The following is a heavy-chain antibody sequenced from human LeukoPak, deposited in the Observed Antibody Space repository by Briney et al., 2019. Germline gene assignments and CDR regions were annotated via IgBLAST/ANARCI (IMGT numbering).Heavy chain of an antibody. CDR2: IYYSGST. CDR1: GGSISSSSYY. Sequence: SETLSLTFTVSGGSISSSSYYWGWIRPPPGKGVEGIGSIYYSGSTYYNPSLKSRVTISVDTSKNQFSLKLSSVTAADTAVYYCAVGPPYYDFWSGLDYWGQGTLVTVSS. CDR3: AVGPPYYDFWSGLDY. D-gene: IGHD3-3*01. J-gene: IGHJ4*02. V-gene: IGHV4-39*07.